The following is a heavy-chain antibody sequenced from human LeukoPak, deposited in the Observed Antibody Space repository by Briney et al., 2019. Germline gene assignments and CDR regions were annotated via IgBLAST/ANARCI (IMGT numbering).Heavy chain of an antibody. CDR2: IRYDASNK. Sequence: GGSLRLSCAASGFTFSDYGMHWVRQAPGKGLEWVAFIRYDASNKYYADSVKGRFTISRDNSKNSLYLQMNSLRAEDTAVYYCARDPRDGGYWGQGTLVTVSS. CDR1: GFTFSDYG. V-gene: IGHV3-30*02. CDR3: ARDPRDGGY. D-gene: IGHD5-24*01. J-gene: IGHJ4*02.